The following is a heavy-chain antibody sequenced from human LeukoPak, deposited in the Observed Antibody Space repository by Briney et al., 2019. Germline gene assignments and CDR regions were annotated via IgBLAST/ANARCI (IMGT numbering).Heavy chain of an antibody. J-gene: IGHJ5*02. CDR3: ARGVRGNFFDP. CDR2: INHSGST. Sequence: PWETLSLTCAVYGGSFSGYYWSWIRQPPGKGLEWIGEINHSGSTNYNPSLKSRVTISVDTSKNQFSLKLSSVTAADTAVYYCARGVRGNFFDPWGQGTLVTVSS. CDR1: GGSFSGYY. V-gene: IGHV4-34*01. D-gene: IGHD3-10*01.